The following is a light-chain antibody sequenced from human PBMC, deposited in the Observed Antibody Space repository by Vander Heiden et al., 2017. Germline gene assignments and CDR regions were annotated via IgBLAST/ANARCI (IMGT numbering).Light chain of an antibody. CDR2: WAS. Sequence: DIVMTQSPASLAVSLGEGATIHCKSSRMVLYSSNNKNYVAWYQQKPGQPPKLLIYWASTRESGVPDRFSGSGSGTDFTLTISSLQAEDVAVYYCQQYYSTPYTFGQGTKLEIK. CDR3: QQYYSTPYT. V-gene: IGKV4-1*01. CDR1: RMVLYSSNNKNY. J-gene: IGKJ2*01.